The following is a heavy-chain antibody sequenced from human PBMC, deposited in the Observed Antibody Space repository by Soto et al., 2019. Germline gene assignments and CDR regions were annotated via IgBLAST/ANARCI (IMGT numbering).Heavy chain of an antibody. J-gene: IGHJ6*03. CDR3: ARILFGRSVAGGYFYMDV. CDR1: GFSLSNGKVG. Sequence: HVTLKESGPVLVKPTETLTLTCTVSGFSLSNGKVGVSWIRQPPGKALEWLAHIFSDDEKSYRTSLKSSVTISEDTSKSQVVLTMTNVDPVDTATYYCARILFGRSVAGGYFYMDVWGKGTTVTVSS. D-gene: IGHD6-19*01. V-gene: IGHV2-26*01. CDR2: IFSDDEK.